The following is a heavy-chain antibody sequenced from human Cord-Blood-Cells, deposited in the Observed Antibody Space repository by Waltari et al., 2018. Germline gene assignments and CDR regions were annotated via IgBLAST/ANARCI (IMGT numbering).Heavy chain of an antibody. J-gene: IGHJ4*02. CDR2: ISGSGGST. CDR3: AKGKQQLVPFDY. Sequence: EVQLLESGGGLVQPGGSLRLSCAASGFTFRRYALSWVRQAPGKGLEWVSAISGSGGSTYYADSVKGRFTISRDNSKNTLYLQMNSLRAEDTAVYYCAKGKQQLVPFDYWGQGTLVTVSS. D-gene: IGHD6-13*01. CDR1: GFTFRRYA. V-gene: IGHV3-23*01.